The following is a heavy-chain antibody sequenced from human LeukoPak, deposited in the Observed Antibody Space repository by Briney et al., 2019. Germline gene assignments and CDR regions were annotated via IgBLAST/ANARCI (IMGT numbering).Heavy chain of an antibody. D-gene: IGHD5-18*01. V-gene: IGHV3-23*01. CDR3: AKAEDYSYGYSDY. J-gene: IGHJ4*02. CDR1: GFTFSSYA. Sequence: GGSLRLSCVASGFTFSSYAMSWVRQAPGKGLKWVSTISGSGSSIYYAGSVKGRFTISRDNSKNTLFLQMNTLRAEDTAVYYCAKAEDYSYGYSDYWGQGTLVTVSS. CDR2: ISGSGSSI.